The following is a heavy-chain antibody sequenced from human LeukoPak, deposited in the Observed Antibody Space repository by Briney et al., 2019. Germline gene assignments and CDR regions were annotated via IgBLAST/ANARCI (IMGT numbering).Heavy chain of an antibody. J-gene: IGHJ4*02. Sequence: KPGGSLRLSCAASGFTFSSYSMNWVRQAPGKGLEWVSSISSSSSYIYYADSVKGRFTISRDNAKNSLYLQMNSLRVEDTAVYYCAREHGDYPPRCFDYWGQGTLVTVSS. D-gene: IGHD4-17*01. CDR2: ISSSSSYI. CDR1: GFTFSSYS. CDR3: AREHGDYPPRCFDY. V-gene: IGHV3-21*01.